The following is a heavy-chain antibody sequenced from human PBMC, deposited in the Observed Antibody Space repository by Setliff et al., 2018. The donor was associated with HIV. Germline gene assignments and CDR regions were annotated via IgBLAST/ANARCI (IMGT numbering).Heavy chain of an antibody. CDR2: IYYSGTT. CDR1: GISMSSTSYY. CDR3: ARGAPYGSERHRWNY. V-gene: IGHV4-39*07. Sequence: SETLSLTCNVSGISMSSTSYYWGWIRQPPGKGMGWIASIYYSGTTYYNPSLRSRVTISIDTSKNQVFLKLTSVSAADTAVYYCARGAPYGSERHRWNYWGQGTLVTVSS. J-gene: IGHJ4*02. D-gene: IGHD3-10*01.